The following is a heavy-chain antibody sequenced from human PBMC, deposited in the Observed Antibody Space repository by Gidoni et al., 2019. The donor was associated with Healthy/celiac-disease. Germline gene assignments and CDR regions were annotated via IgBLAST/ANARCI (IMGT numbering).Heavy chain of an antibody. D-gene: IGHD3-3*01. CDR2: IYTSGST. V-gene: IGHV4-61*02. CDR3: ARYKDFGVERYYFDY. CDR1: GGSISSSSYY. J-gene: IGHJ4*02. Sequence: QVQLQESGPGLVKPSQTLSLTCTVSGGSISSSSYYWSWIRQPAGKGLEWIGRIYTSGSTNYNPSLKSRVTISVDTSKNQFSLKLSSVTAADTAVYYCARYKDFGVERYYFDYWGQGTLVTVSS.